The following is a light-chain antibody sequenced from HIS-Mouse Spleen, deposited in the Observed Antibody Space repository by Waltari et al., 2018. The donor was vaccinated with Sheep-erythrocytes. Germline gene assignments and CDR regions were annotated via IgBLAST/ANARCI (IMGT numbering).Light chain of an antibody. J-gene: IGLJ2*01. Sequence: QSALTQPASVSGSPGQSITISCTGTSSAVGGYNYVPWYQQHPGKAPKLMIYEVSNRPSGVSNRFSGSKSGNTASLTISGLQAEDEADYYCSSYTSSSTPVVFGGGTKLTVL. V-gene: IGLV2-14*01. CDR3: SSYTSSSTPVV. CDR2: EVS. CDR1: SSAVGGYNY.